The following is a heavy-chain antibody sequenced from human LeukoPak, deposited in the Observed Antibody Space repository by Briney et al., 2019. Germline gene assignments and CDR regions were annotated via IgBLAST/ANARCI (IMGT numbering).Heavy chain of an antibody. J-gene: IGHJ4*02. CDR3: AARPVRDLGPLDF. V-gene: IGHV3-23*01. CDR2: ISGSGGST. CDR1: GFTFSSYA. Sequence: PGGSLRLSCAASGFTFSSYAMAWVRQAPGKGLEWVSSISGSGGSTFYPDSVKGRFTISRDNSKNTLYLQMDRLRADDTAVYYCAARPVRDLGPLDFWGQGTLVTVSS. D-gene: IGHD5-24*01.